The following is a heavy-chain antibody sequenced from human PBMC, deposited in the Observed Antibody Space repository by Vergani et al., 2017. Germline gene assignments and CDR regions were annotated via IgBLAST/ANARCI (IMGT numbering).Heavy chain of an antibody. D-gene: IGHD6-13*01. V-gene: IGHV1-18*01. J-gene: IGHJ4*02. Sequence: QVQLVQSGAEVKKPGASVKVSCQASGYTFTTYGISWVRQAPGQGLEWMGWISAYNGNTNYAQKLQGRVTMTTDTSTTTAYMELRSLISDDTAVYYCARADTNSWYYYFDYWGQGTLVTVSS. CDR3: ARADTNSWYYYFDY. CDR1: GYTFTTYG. CDR2: ISAYNGNT.